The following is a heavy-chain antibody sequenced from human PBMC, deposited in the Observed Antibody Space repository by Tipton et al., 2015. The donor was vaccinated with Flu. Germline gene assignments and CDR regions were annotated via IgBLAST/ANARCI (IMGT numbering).Heavy chain of an antibody. V-gene: IGHV1-46*01. CDR3: ARDGSYYDMLTGQYYVDY. CDR2: INPSGGST. J-gene: IGHJ4*02. D-gene: IGHD3-9*01. CDR1: GYTFTSYY. Sequence: QLVQSGPEVKKPGASVKVSCKASGYTFTSYYMHWVRQAPGQGLEWMGIINPSGGSTSYAQKFQGRVTMTRDTSTSTVYMELSSLRSEDTAVYYCARDGSYYDMLTGQYYVDYWGQGTLVTVSS.